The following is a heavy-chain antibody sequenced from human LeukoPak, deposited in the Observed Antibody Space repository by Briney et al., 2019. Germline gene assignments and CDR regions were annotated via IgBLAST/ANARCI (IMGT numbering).Heavy chain of an antibody. Sequence: ASVKVSYKASGYTFTSYAIHWVRQAPGQRPEWMGWISAGNGNTKYSQNFQGRVTFISNTSATTAFMELSSLRSEDAAVYYCARDSGSGNNDYWGQGTLVTVSS. D-gene: IGHD1-26*01. CDR2: ISAGNGNT. CDR3: ARDSGSGNNDY. J-gene: IGHJ4*02. CDR1: GYTFTSYA. V-gene: IGHV1-3*01.